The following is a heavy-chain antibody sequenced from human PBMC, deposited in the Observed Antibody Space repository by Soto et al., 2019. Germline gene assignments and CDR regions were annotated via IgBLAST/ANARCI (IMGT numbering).Heavy chain of an antibody. D-gene: IGHD6-19*01. CDR2: IIPIFGTA. J-gene: IGHJ6*02. V-gene: IGHV1-69*13. Sequence: SVKVSCKASGGTFSSYAISWVRQAPGQGLEWMGGIIPIFGTANYAQKFQGRVTITADESTSTAYMELSSLRSEDTAVYYCASDGAVADKRTHYYHYGRDVGGQGTTVTVS. CDR1: GGTFSSYA. CDR3: ASDGAVADKRTHYYHYGRDV.